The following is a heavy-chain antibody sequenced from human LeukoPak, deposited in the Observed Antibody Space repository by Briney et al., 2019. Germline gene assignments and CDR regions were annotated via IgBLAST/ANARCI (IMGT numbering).Heavy chain of an antibody. CDR3: ARASYCSGGSCYSDY. D-gene: IGHD2-15*01. V-gene: IGHV1-18*01. CDR2: ISAYNGNT. J-gene: IGHJ4*02. CDR1: GYTFTSYS. Sequence: GASVKVSCKASGYTFTSYSISWVRQAPGQGLEWMEWISAYNGNTIYAQKVKGRVTMTTDTSTSTAYMELRSLKSDDTAVYYCARASYCSGGSCYSDYWGQGTLVTVSS.